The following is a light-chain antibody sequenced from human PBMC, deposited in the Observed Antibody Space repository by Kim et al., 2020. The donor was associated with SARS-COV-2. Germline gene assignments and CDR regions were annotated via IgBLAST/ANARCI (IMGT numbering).Light chain of an antibody. J-gene: IGKJ4*01. CDR2: GAS. V-gene: IGKV3-20*01. CDR3: HQYSSSSR. CDR1: QTISDNY. Sequence: SPGERATLSCRASQTISDNYLAWYQQNPGQAPMLLIYGASSSATGIPDRFSGRGSGTDFTLTISRLEPEDFAVYYCHQYSSSSRFGGGTKVDIK.